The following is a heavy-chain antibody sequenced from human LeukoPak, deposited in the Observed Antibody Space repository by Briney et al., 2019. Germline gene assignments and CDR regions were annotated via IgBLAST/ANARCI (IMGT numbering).Heavy chain of an antibody. V-gene: IGHV4-39*01. D-gene: IGHD6-13*01. CDR1: GGSISSSRYY. CDR3: ASEPTYSSSWYFY. J-gene: IGHJ4*02. CDR2: IYYSGST. Sequence: SETLSLTCTVSGGSISSSRYYWGWIRQPPGKGLEWIGTIYYSGSTYYNPSLKSRVTISVDTSKNQFSLKLSSVTAADTAVYYCASEPTYSSSWYFYWGQGTLVTVSS.